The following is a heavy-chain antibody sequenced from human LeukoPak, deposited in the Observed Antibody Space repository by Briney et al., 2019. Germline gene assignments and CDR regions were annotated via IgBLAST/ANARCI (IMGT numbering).Heavy chain of an antibody. CDR3: ARPKGAVAGTFPFDY. V-gene: IGHV3-7*03. D-gene: IGHD6-19*01. J-gene: IGHJ4*02. CDR2: IKQDGSEK. Sequence: GGSLRLSCAASGFTFSSYWMSRVHQAPGRGLEWVANIKQDGSEKYYVDSVKGRFTISRDNAKNSQYLQMNSLRAEDTAVYYCARPKGAVAGTFPFDYWGQGTLVTVSS. CDR1: GFTFSSYW.